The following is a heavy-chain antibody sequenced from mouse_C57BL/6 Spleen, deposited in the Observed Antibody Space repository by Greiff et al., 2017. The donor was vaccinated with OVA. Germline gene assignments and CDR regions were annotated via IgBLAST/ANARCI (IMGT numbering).Heavy chain of an antibody. CDR1: GYTFTDYY. Sequence: EVQLQQSGPELVKPGASVKISCKASGYTFTDYYMNWVKQSHGKSLEWIGDINPNNGGTSYNQKFKGKATLTVDKSSSTAYMELRSLTSEDSAVYYCARQKAGTADYWGQGTTLTVSS. CDR2: INPNNGGT. CDR3: ARQKAGTADY. D-gene: IGHD4-1*01. J-gene: IGHJ2*01. V-gene: IGHV1-26*01.